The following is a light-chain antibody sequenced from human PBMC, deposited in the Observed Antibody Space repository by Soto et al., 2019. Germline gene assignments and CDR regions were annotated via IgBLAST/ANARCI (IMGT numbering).Light chain of an antibody. CDR1: QGISSW. V-gene: IGKV1-12*01. J-gene: IGKJ1*01. CDR3: QQANSFPRT. CDR2: AAS. Sequence: DLPMTQSPSSVSASVGDRVTITCRASQGISSWLAWHQQKPGKAPKLLIYAASSLQSGVPPRFSGSGSGTDFTLTISSLQPEDFATYYCQQANSFPRTFGQGTKVEIK.